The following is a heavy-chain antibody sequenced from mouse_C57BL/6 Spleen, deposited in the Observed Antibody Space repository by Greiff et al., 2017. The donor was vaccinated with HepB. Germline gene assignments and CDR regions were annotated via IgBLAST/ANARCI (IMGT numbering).Heavy chain of an antibody. CDR3: ATTVVATSYFDY. D-gene: IGHD1-1*01. Sequence: EVQGVESGGGLVKPGGSLKLSCAASGFTFSSYAMSWVRQTPEKRLEWVATISDGGSYTYYPDNVKGRFTISRDNAKNNLYLQMSHLKSEDTAMDYCATTVVATSYFDYWGEGTTLTVSS. V-gene: IGHV5-4*01. CDR1: GFTFSSYA. J-gene: IGHJ2*01. CDR2: ISDGGSYT.